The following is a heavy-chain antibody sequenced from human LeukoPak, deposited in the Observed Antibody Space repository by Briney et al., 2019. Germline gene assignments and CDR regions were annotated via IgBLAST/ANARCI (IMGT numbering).Heavy chain of an antibody. CDR2: IIPIFGTA. CDR3: ARAAELLGLQFDY. V-gene: IGHV1-69*05. D-gene: IGHD1-26*01. CDR1: GGTFSSYA. Sequence: ASVKVSCKASGGTFSSYAISWVRQAPGQGLEWMGRIIPIFGTANYAQKFQRRVTITTDESTSTAYMELSSLRSEDTAVYYCARAAELLGLQFDYWGQGTLVTVSS. J-gene: IGHJ4*02.